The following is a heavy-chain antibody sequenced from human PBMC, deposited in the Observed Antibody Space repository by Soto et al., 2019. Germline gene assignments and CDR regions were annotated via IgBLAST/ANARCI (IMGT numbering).Heavy chain of an antibody. J-gene: IGHJ4*02. Sequence: ASVKVSCKASGYTFTSYAMHWVRQAPGQRLEWMGWINAGNGNTKYSQKFQGRVTITRDTSASTAYMELSSLRSEDTAVYYCARGGSSGYYRTPDDYWGQGTLVTVSS. CDR3: ARGGSSGYYRTPDDY. CDR2: INAGNGNT. D-gene: IGHD3-22*01. CDR1: GYTFTSYA. V-gene: IGHV1-3*01.